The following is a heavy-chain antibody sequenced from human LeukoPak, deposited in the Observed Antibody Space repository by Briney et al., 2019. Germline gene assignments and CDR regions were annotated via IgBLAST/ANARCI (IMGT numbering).Heavy chain of an antibody. D-gene: IGHD5-24*01. J-gene: IGHJ3*02. V-gene: IGHV4-59*01. CDR2: IYYSGST. CDR1: GGSLSSYY. CDR3: ARSRDGYNSNAFDI. Sequence: PSETLSLTCTVSGGSLSSYYWSWIRQPPGKGLEWIGYIYYSGSTNYNPSLKSRVTISVDTSKNQFSLKLSSVTAADTAVYYCARSRDGYNSNAFDIWGQGTMVTVSS.